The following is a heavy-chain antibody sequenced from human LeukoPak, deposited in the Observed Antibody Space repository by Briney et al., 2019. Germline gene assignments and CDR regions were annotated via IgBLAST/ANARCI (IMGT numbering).Heavy chain of an antibody. D-gene: IGHD3-10*01. CDR2: INHSGST. CDR1: GGSFSGYY. V-gene: IGHV4-34*01. CDR3: ARRYMWGLYYGSGSSRYYFDY. J-gene: IGHJ4*02. Sequence: PSETLSLTCAVYGGSFSGYYWSWIRQPPGKGLEWIGEINHSGSTNYNPSLKSRVTISVDTSKNQFSLKLSSVTAADTAVYYCARRYMWGLYYGSGSSRYYFDYWGQGTLVTVSS.